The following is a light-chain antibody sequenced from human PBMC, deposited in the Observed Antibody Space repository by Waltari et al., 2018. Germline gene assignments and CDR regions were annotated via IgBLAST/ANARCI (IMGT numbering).Light chain of an antibody. CDR3: AAWDDSLNGWV. CDR1: SSNIGSNT. J-gene: IGLJ3*02. Sequence: QSVLTQPPSASVTPGQRVTISCSGSSSNIGSNTVNWYQQLPGTAPKLLIYRNNQRPSGVPDRSSGSKSGTSASLAISGLQSEDETDYYCAAWDDSLNGWVFGGGTKLTVL. CDR2: RNN. V-gene: IGLV1-44*01.